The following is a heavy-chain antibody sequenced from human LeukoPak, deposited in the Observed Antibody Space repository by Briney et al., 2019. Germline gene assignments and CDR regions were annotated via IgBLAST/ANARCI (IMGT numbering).Heavy chain of an antibody. V-gene: IGHV1-69*04. J-gene: IGHJ4*02. CDR1: GGTFSSYA. Sequence: SVKVSCKASGGTFSSYAISWVRQAPGQGLEWMGRIIPILGIANYAQKFQGRVTITADKSTSTAYMELSSLRSEDTAVYYCARVWSSSWYSWGHYLDYWGQGTLVTVSS. CDR2: IIPILGIA. CDR3: ARVWSSSWYSWGHYLDY. D-gene: IGHD6-13*01.